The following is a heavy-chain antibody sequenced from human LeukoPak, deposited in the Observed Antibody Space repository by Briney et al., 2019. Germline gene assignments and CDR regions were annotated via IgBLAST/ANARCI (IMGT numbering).Heavy chain of an antibody. J-gene: IGHJ4*02. CDR2: ISGSGGST. CDR3: AARYGSGSYYIFGY. Sequence: GGSLRLSCAASGFTFSSYAMTWVRQAPGKGLEWVSGISGSGGSTNYVDSVKGRFTISRDNSKNTLYLQMNSLRAEDTAVYYCAARYGSGSYYIFGYWGQGTLVTVSS. V-gene: IGHV3-23*01. D-gene: IGHD3-10*01. CDR1: GFTFSSYA.